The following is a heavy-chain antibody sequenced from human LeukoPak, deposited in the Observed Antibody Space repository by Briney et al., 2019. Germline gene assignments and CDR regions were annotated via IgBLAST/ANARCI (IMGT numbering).Heavy chain of an antibody. CDR2: IIPIFGTA. V-gene: IGHV1-69*13. J-gene: IGHJ4*02. Sequence: GASVKVSCKASGYTFTSYDINWVRQAPGQGLEWMGGIIPIFGTANYAQKFQGRVTITADESTSTAYMELSSLRSEDTAVYYCARAARGIVGATTDYYFDYWGQGTLVTVS. D-gene: IGHD1-26*01. CDR1: GYTFTSYD. CDR3: ARAARGIVGATTDYYFDY.